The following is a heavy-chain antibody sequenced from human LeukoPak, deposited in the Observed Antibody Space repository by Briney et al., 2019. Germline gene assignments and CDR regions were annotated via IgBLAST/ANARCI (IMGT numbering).Heavy chain of an antibody. CDR2: ISGSGGNT. Sequence: GGSLRLSCAASGFTFSSYAMSWVLQAPGKGLQWVSAISGSGGNTYYADSVKGRFTISRDNSKSTLYLQMNSLRAEDTAVYYCARYYGSGSYWTDYWGQGTLVTVSS. V-gene: IGHV3-23*01. CDR3: ARYYGSGSYWTDY. CDR1: GFTFSSYA. J-gene: IGHJ4*02. D-gene: IGHD3-10*01.